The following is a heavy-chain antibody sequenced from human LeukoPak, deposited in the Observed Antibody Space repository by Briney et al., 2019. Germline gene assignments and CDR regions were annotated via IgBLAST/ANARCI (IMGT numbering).Heavy chain of an antibody. D-gene: IGHD6-19*01. CDR2: IYYTGAT. CDR3: ARYGGSGWVIDN. Sequence: PSETLSLTCTVSGGSISSYYWTWIRQPPGTGLEWIGYIYYTGATSYNPSLKSRVTISVDTSKKQFSLKLTSVTAADTAVYYCARYGGSGWVIDNWGQGTLVTVSS. CDR1: GGSISSYY. V-gene: IGHV4-59*08. J-gene: IGHJ4*02.